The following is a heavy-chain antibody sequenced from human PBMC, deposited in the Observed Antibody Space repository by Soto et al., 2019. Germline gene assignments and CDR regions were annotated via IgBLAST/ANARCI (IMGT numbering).Heavy chain of an antibody. V-gene: IGHV4-59*01. Sequence: PSETLSLTCTVSGGSISSYYWSWIRKPPGKGLEWIGYIYYSGSTNYNPSLKSRVTISVDTSKNQFSLKLSSVTAADTAVYYCARDTREQPYYYYMDVWGKGTTVTVSS. D-gene: IGHD1-1*01. J-gene: IGHJ6*03. CDR2: IYYSGST. CDR1: GGSISSYY. CDR3: ARDTREQPYYYYMDV.